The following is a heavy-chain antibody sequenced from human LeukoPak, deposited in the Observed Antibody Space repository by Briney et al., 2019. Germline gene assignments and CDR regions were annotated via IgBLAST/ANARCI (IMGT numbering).Heavy chain of an antibody. CDR1: GFTFTTYW. D-gene: IGHD3-3*01. J-gene: IGHJ4*02. V-gene: IGHV3-7*01. CDR2: IKQDGSEQ. CDR3: ARGDFWSTRDPFDY. Sequence: GGSLRLSCAASGFTFTTYWMGWVRQAPGKGLEWVANIKQDGSEQYYVDSVKGRFTISRDNAKNSLSLQMNSLRAEDTAVYYCARGDFWSTRDPFDYWGQGTLVTVSS.